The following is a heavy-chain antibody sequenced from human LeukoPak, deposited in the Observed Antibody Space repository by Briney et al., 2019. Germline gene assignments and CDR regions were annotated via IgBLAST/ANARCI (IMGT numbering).Heavy chain of an antibody. Sequence: SVKVSCKASGGTFSSYAISWVRQAPGQGLEWMGGIIPIFGTANYAQKFQGRVTITADESTSTAYMELSSLRPEDTAVYYCATPNWGDDILTGYSSWGQGTLVTVSS. J-gene: IGHJ5*02. V-gene: IGHV1-69*01. CDR1: GGTFSSYA. D-gene: IGHD3-9*01. CDR2: IIPIFGTA. CDR3: ATPNWGDDILTGYSS.